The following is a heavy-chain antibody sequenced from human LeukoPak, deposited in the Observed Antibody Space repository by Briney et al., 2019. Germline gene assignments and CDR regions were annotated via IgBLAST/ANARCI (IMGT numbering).Heavy chain of an antibody. Sequence: SETLSLTFTVPGGSISGYYWSWVRQPPGKGLEWIGYIYYSGSTNYNHSLKSRVTISVDTSKNQSSLKLSSVTAADTAVYYCARASYGDYQIAYWGQGTLVTVSS. V-gene: IGHV4-59*01. CDR3: ARASYGDYQIAY. D-gene: IGHD4-17*01. J-gene: IGHJ4*02. CDR1: GGSISGYY. CDR2: IYYSGST.